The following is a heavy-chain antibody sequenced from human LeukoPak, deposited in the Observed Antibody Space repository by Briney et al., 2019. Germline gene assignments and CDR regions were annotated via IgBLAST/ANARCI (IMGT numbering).Heavy chain of an antibody. J-gene: IGHJ4*02. V-gene: IGHV1-18*01. CDR1: GYTFTSYG. Sequence: ASVKVSCKASGYTFTSYGISWVRQAPGQGLEWMGWISAYNGNTNYAQKLQGRVTMTTDTSTSTAYMEQRSLRSDDTAVYYCARVYCSGGSCYTEFDYWGQGTLVTVSS. CDR2: ISAYNGNT. D-gene: IGHD2-15*01. CDR3: ARVYCSGGSCYTEFDY.